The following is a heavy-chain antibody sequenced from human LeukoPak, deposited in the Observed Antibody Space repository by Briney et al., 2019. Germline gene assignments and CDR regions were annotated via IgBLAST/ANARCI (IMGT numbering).Heavy chain of an antibody. CDR1: GYNFPRYW. D-gene: IGHD2-15*01. V-gene: IGHV5-51*01. J-gene: IGHJ5*02. CDR2: IYPGDSDT. CDR3: ARKGYCSGGSCYWFDP. Sequence: GESLKISCKGSGYNFPRYWIGWVRQMPGKGLEWMGIIYPGDSDTRYSPSFQGQVTISADKSISTAYLQWSSLKASDTAMYYCARKGYCSGGSCYWFDPWGQGTLVTVSS.